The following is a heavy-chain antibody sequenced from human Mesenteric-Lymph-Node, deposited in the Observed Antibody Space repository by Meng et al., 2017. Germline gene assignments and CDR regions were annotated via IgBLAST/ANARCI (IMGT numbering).Heavy chain of an antibody. CDR2: ISAYNGNT. D-gene: IGHD6-13*01. Sequence: QVQLVQSGAEVKKPGASVKVSCKASGYTFTSYGISWVRQAPGQGLEWMGWISAYNGNTTEAQKRQGRVTKTTDTTTGTAYMELRSLGSDETDVYFCARAGYSSSREFDYWGQGTLVTVSS. CDR1: GYTFTSYG. V-gene: IGHV1-18*01. J-gene: IGHJ4*02. CDR3: ARAGYSSSREFDY.